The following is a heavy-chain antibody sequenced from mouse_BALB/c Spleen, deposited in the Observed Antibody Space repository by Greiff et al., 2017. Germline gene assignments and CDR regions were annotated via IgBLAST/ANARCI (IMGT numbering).Heavy chain of an antibody. CDR1: GYAFSSSW. D-gene: IGHD1-1*01. CDR3: ARPYYYGSSPWFAY. CDR2: IYPGDGDT. J-gene: IGHJ3*01. V-gene: IGHV1-82*01. Sequence: QVQLKQSGPELVKPGASVKISCKASGYAFSSSWMNWVKQRPGQGLEWIGRIYPGDGDTNYNGKFKGKATLTADKSSSTAYMQLSSLTSVDSAVYFCARPYYYGSSPWFAYWGQGTLVTVSA.